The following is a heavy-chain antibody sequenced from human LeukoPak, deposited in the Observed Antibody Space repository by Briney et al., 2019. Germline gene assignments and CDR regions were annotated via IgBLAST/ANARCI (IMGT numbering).Heavy chain of an antibody. CDR2: IFYSGST. J-gene: IGHJ6*02. CDR1: GGAISSSSYY. V-gene: IGHV4-39*01. CDR3: GRHQTMYYGMDV. D-gene: IGHD4/OR15-4a*01. Sequence: SETLSLTCTVSGGAISSSSYYWGWIRQPPGKGLEWIGSIFYSGSTYYNPSLKSRVTISVDTSKNQFSLKLSSVTAADTAVYYCGRHQTMYYGMDVWGQGATVTVSS.